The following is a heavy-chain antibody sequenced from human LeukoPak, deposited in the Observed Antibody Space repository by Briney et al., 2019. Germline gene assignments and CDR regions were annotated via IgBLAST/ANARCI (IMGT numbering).Heavy chain of an antibody. CDR1: GGSISAYY. CDR3: ARHGTISSESYFDY. J-gene: IGHJ4*02. D-gene: IGHD1-14*01. CDR2: IHNSGRT. V-gene: IGHV4-59*08. Sequence: PSETLSLTCTVSGGSISAYYWSWIRQSPAKGLEWIGYIHNSGRTNYNPSLKSRVTGFVDTSKNQVSLRLSSVTAADTAVYYCARHGTISSESYFDYWGQGALVTVSS.